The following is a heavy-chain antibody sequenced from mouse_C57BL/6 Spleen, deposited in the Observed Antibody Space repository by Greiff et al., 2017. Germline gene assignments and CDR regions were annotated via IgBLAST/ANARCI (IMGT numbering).Heavy chain of an antibody. CDR2: ISGGGGNT. D-gene: IGHD2-5*01. Sequence: EVQLVESGGGLVKPGGSLKLSCAASGFTFSSYTMSWVRQTPEKRLEWVATISGGGGNTYYPDSVKGRFTISRDNAKNTLYLQMSSLRSEDTALYYCARDLSYYSNYWFAYWGQGTLVTVSA. CDR1: GFTFSSYT. V-gene: IGHV5-9*01. J-gene: IGHJ3*01. CDR3: ARDLSYYSNYWFAY.